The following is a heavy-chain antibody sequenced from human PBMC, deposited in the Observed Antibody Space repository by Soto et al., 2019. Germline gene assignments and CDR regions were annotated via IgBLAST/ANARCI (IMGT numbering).Heavy chain of an antibody. Sequence: XESLPLPFTVSGGSVSSGSYDWSWIRQPPGKGLEWIGYIYYGGSTNYNPSLKSRVTISVDTSKNQFSLKLSSVTAADTAVYYCARQSSIEAPLGYYGMDFWGQGTTVTVSS. CDR1: GGSVSSGSYD. CDR3: ARQSSIEAPLGYYGMDF. D-gene: IGHD6-6*01. V-gene: IGHV4-61*01. CDR2: IYYGGST. J-gene: IGHJ6*02.